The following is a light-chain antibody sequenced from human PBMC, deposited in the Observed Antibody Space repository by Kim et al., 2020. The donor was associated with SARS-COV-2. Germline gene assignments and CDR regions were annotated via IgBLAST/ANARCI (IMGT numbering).Light chain of an antibody. CDR3: KQCGNWPPLT. CDR1: QGIGTN. CDR2: DAS. V-gene: IGKV3-11*01. J-gene: IGKJ4*01. Sequence: ETVLTQSPATLSLSPGERATLSCRASQGIGTNLAWYQQKPGQAPRLLIYDASNRATGIPARFSGSGSGTDFTLTISSLEPEDFAVYYCKQCGNWPPLTFGGGTKVDIK.